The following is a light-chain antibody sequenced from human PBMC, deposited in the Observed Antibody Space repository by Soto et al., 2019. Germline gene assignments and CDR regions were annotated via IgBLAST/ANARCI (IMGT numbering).Light chain of an antibody. Sequence: QSALTQPASVSGSPGQSITISCTGTSSDVGGYNYVSWYQQHPGKAPKLMIYEVSNRPSGVSNRFSGSKSGNTASLTISGLQAEDEADYYCSSYTSSRYVFGTGTKLTGL. CDR3: SSYTSSRYV. V-gene: IGLV2-14*01. CDR1: SSDVGGYNY. CDR2: EVS. J-gene: IGLJ1*01.